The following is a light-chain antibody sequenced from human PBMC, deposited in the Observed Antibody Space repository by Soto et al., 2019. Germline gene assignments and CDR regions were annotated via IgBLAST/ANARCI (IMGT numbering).Light chain of an antibody. V-gene: IGKV3-20*01. Sequence: VSTQSLGTISLYRRERXPXPCRASQSVSSNLAWYQQKPGHATRLLISGASIRATAIPDRFSDRGSGTDFTLTINRLEPEDFAVYYCQEYDIWPRPFGQGTKADVK. CDR3: QEYDIWPRP. CDR1: QSVSSN. CDR2: GAS. J-gene: IGKJ1*01.